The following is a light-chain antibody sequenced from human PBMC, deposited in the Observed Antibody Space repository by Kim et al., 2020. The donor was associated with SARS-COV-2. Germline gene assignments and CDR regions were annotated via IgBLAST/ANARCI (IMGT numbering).Light chain of an antibody. J-gene: IGLJ1*01. V-gene: IGLV2-14*03. CDR1: SSDGSGTNF. CDR3: CSYTNAITFV. Sequence: QALAIAFACTSSDGSGTNFVSWYQQHPGKAPTDVIYDIKERPSGVSNRFSGSKSGNTASLTISGLQAEDEADYYCCSYTNAITFVFGTGTKVTV. CDR2: DIK.